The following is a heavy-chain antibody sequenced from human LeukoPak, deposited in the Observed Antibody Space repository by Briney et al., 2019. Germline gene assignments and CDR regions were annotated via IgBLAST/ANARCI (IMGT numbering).Heavy chain of an antibody. Sequence: SETLSLTCTVSGGSISSSSYYWGWIRQPPGKGLEWIGSIYYSGSTYYNPSLKSRVTISVDTSKNQFSLKLSSVTAADTAVYYCARESYGSGSYYPFDYWGQGTLVTVSS. V-gene: IGHV4-39*07. CDR1: GGSISSSSYY. CDR3: ARESYGSGSYYPFDY. D-gene: IGHD3-10*01. CDR2: IYYSGST. J-gene: IGHJ4*02.